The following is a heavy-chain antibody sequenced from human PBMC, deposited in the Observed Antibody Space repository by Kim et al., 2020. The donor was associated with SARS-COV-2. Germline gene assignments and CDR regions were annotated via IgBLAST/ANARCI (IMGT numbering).Heavy chain of an antibody. CDR2: INTVNGNT. CDR3: ARGGTTPGA. V-gene: IGHV1-3*04. J-gene: IGHJ5*02. Sequence: ASVKVSCKTSGYTFTSTGMHWVRQAPGQRLEWMGWINTVNGNTKCSQKFQGRVTITRDTSASTVYMELSSLKSEDTALYYCARGGTTPGAWGQGTLVTVSP. CDR1: GYTFTSTG. D-gene: IGHD1-1*01.